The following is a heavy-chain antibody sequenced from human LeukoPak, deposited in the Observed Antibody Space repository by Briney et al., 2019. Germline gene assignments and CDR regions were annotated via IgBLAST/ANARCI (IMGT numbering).Heavy chain of an antibody. CDR1: GFTFDDYA. D-gene: IGHD1-26*01. CDR2: ISWNSGSI. Sequence: GGSLRLSCVASGFTFDDYAMHWVRQAPGKGLEWVSGISWNSGSIGYADSVKGRFTISRDNAKNSLYLQMNSLRAGDTALYYCAKDSSGSLYYFDYWGQGTLVTVSS. V-gene: IGHV3-9*01. CDR3: AKDSSGSLYYFDY. J-gene: IGHJ4*02.